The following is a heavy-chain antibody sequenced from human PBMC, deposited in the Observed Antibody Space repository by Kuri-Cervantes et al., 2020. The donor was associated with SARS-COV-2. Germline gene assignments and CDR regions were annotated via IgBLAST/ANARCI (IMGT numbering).Heavy chain of an antibody. D-gene: IGHD2-21*01. CDR1: GFTFSHFA. CDR2: ISPSGAA. J-gene: IGHJ4*02. V-gene: IGHV3-23*01. CDR3: ATDRAGVHDF. Sequence: LSLTCGASGFTFSHFAMSWVRQAPGKGLEWGSAISPSGAAYYADSVKGRFTISTDNSQNTPRLQMKSLRDEDTAIYYCATDRAGVHDFWGQGTLVTVSS.